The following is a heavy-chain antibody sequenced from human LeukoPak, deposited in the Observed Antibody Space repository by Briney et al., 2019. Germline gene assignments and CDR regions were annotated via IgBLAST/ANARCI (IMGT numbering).Heavy chain of an antibody. CDR3: AKDYDILTGYLDFDY. Sequence: PGGSLRLSCAASGFTFSSYAMSWVRQAPGEGLEWVSAISGSGGSTYYADSVKGRFTISRDNSKNTLYLQMNSLRAEDTAVYYCAKDYDILTGYLDFDYWGQGTLVTVSS. J-gene: IGHJ4*02. V-gene: IGHV3-23*01. CDR2: ISGSGGST. CDR1: GFTFSSYA. D-gene: IGHD3-9*01.